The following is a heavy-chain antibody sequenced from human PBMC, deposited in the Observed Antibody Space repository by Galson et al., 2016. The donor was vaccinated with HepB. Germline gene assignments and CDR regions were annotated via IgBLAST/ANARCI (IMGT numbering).Heavy chain of an antibody. D-gene: IGHD4-17*01. CDR3: ARGRYGDQRPDYYYYGMDV. V-gene: IGHV1-69*13. CDR2: IIPIFGTA. CDR1: GGTFSSYA. J-gene: IGHJ6*02. Sequence: SVKVSCKASGGTFSSYAISWVRQAPGQGLEWMGGIIPIFGTANYAQKFQGRVTITADESTSTAYMELSSLRSEDTAVYYCARGRYGDQRPDYYYYGMDVWGQGTTVTVSS.